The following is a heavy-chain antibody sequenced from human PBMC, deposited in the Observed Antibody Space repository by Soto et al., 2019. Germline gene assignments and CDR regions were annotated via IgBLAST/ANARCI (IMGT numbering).Heavy chain of an antibody. J-gene: IGHJ6*02. CDR2: ISGYNGNT. V-gene: IGHV1-18*01. CDR1: GYTFTNYG. CDR3: AIEGQAHYYYYGMDV. Sequence: QVQLVQSGAEVKKPGASVTVSCKASGYTFTNYGFSWVRQAPGQGLEWMGWISGYNGNTKYAEKFQNRVTMTTDTSTNTAHMELRSLRSDETAVYYCAIEGQAHYYYYGMDVWGQGTAVTVSS.